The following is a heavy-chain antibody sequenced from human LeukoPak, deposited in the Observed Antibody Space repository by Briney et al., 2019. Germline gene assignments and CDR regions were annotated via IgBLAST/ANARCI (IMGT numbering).Heavy chain of an antibody. V-gene: IGHV1-24*01. CDR3: ATARPGYSSGWFVDWDY. D-gene: IGHD6-19*01. CDR2: FDPEDGET. CDR1: GYTLTELS. J-gene: IGHJ4*02. Sequence: ASVKVSFKVAGYTLTELSMHWVRQAPGKGLEWMGGFDPEDGETIYAQKFQGRVTMTEDTSTDTAYMELSSLRSEDTAVYYCATARPGYSSGWFVDWDYWGQGTLVTVSS.